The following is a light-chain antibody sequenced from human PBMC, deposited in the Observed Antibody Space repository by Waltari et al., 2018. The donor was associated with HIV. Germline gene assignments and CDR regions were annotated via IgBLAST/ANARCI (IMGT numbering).Light chain of an antibody. CDR1: APAVGPFKF. J-gene: IGLJ2*01. Sequence: QSALSQPASVSGSPVQSIPIPSPGPAPAVGPFKFVSLYQRPEDVSPRLLIYEVSHRPSGISSRFSGSKSGNTASLTISGLQADDEAIYFCSSYSSSSLPIIFGGGTKVTVL. CDR2: EVS. CDR3: SSYSSSSLPII. V-gene: IGLV2-14*01.